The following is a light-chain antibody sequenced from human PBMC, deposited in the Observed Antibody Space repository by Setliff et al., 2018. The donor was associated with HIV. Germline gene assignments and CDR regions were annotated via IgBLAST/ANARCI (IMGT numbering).Light chain of an antibody. J-gene: IGLJ1*01. CDR2: DVN. CDR1: SSDVGGYNY. Sequence: LTQPPSASGSPGQSVTISCTGTSSDVGGYNYVSWYQQHPGKAPKLMIYDVNKRPSGVPDRFSGSKSGNTASLTVSGLQADDEADYYCSSFAGSVYVFGTGTKV. CDR3: SSFAGSVYV. V-gene: IGLV2-8*01.